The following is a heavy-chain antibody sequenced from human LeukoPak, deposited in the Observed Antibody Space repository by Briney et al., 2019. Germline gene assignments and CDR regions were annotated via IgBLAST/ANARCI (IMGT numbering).Heavy chain of an antibody. CDR1: GFTFSSYW. CDR2: IKQDGSEK. CDR3: AREVGATLYYYGMDV. D-gene: IGHD1-26*01. V-gene: IGHV3-7*01. Sequence: GGSLRLSCAASGFTFSSYWMSWVRQAPGKGLEWVANIKQDGSEKYYVDSVKGRFTISRDNAKNSLYLQMNSLRAEDTAVYYCAREVGATLYYYGMDVWGQGTTVTVSS. J-gene: IGHJ6*02.